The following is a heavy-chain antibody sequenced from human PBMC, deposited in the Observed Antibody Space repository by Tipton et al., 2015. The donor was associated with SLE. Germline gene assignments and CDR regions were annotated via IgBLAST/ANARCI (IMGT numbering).Heavy chain of an antibody. D-gene: IGHD3-10*01. CDR2: IYISGST. CDR1: GGSFSGYY. Sequence: TLSPTCAVYGGSFSGYYWSWIRQPAGKGLEWIGYIYISGSTNYNPSLKSRVTISVDTSKNQFSLKLSSVTAADTAVYYCASVYYYGSGSYFDYWGQGTLVTVSS. J-gene: IGHJ4*02. CDR3: ASVYYYGSGSYFDY. V-gene: IGHV4-4*09.